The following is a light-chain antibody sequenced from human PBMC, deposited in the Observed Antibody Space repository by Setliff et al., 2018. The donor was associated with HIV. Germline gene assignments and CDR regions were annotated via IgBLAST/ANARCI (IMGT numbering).Light chain of an antibody. Sequence: QSALAQPASVSGSPGQSITISCIGTSSDVGGYDFVSWYQQRPGKAPKLIIFDVTERPSGVSDRFSGSKSGITASLTISGLQPEDESDYYCSSYTASSTLVFGGGTKVTVL. CDR1: SSDVGGYDF. V-gene: IGLV2-14*03. J-gene: IGLJ3*02. CDR3: SSYTASSTLV. CDR2: DVT.